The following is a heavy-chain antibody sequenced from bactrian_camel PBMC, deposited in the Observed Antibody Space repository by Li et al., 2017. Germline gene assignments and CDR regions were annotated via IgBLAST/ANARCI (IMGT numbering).Heavy chain of an antibody. J-gene: IGHJ4*01. CDR3: ATGSWYSGYNY. CDR1: EFTFNNNW. D-gene: IGHD6*01. Sequence: HVQLVESGGGSVQAGGSLRLSCLASEFTFNNNWMHWVRQAPGKGLEWVSTINSAGGITYYADSVQGRFTISRDNAKNTLYLQMNSLKTEDTAVYYCATGSWYSGYNYWGQGTQVTVS. V-gene: IGHV3S1*01. CDR2: INSAGGIT.